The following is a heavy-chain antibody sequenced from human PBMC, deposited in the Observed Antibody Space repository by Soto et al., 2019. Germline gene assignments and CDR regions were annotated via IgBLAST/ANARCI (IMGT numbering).Heavy chain of an antibody. CDR3: ARDLALEYYYYYGMYG. V-gene: IGHV3-21*01. CDR1: RFSFSRWS. Sequence: PGVSLRLSCPACRFSFSRWSMYCVHQAPGKGLEWVSSISSSSSYIYYADSVKGRFTISRDNAKNSLYLQMNSLRAEDTAVYYCARDLALEYYYYYGMYGWGQGTTVTVSS. J-gene: IGHJ6*02. CDR2: ISSSSSYI.